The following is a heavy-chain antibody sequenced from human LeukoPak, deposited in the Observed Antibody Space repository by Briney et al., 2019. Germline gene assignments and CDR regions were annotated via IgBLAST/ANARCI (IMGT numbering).Heavy chain of an antibody. J-gene: IGHJ6*02. CDR1: GYTFTSYG. V-gene: IGHV1-18*01. Sequence: ASVKVSCKASGYTFTSYGISWVRQAPGQGLEWMGWISAYNGNTNYAQRLQGRVTMTTDTSTSTAYRELRSLRSDDTAVYYCARDGIWELLDYYYGMDVWGQGTTVTVSS. D-gene: IGHD1-26*01. CDR2: ISAYNGNT. CDR3: ARDGIWELLDYYYGMDV.